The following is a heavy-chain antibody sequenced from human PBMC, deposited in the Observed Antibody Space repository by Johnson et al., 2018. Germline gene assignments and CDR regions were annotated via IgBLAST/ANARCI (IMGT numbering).Heavy chain of an antibody. Sequence: QVQLVQSGAEVKKPGASVKVSCKASGYTFTSYYMHWVRQAPGQGLEWMGIINPSGGSTSYAQKFQGRVTMTRDTSTSTVYMELSSLRSQDTAVYYCAGEEVDYNGGVYYYYGMDVWGQGTTVTVSS. V-gene: IGHV1-46*01. CDR3: AGEEVDYNGGVYYYYGMDV. J-gene: IGHJ6*02. CDR1: GYTFTSYY. D-gene: IGHD4-11*01. CDR2: INPSGGST.